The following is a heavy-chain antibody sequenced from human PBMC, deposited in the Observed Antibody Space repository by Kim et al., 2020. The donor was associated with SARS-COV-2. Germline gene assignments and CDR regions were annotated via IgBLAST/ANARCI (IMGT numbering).Heavy chain of an antibody. J-gene: IGHJ4*02. Sequence: YYADTVKGRFTISRDNAKNSLYLQMNSLRAEDTAVYYCASWYWGEFGPSEWGQGTLVTVSS. V-gene: IGHV3-48*03. CDR3: ASWYWGEFGPSE. D-gene: IGHD3-16*01.